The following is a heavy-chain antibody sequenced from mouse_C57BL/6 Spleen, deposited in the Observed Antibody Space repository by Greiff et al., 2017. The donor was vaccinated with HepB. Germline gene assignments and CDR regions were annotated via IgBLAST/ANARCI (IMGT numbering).Heavy chain of an antibody. V-gene: IGHV1-61*01. J-gene: IGHJ4*01. Sequence: QVQLQQPGAELVRPGSSVKLSCKASGYTFTSYWMDWVKQRPGQGLEWIGNIYPSDSETHYNQKFKDKATLTVDKSSSTAYMQLSSLTSEDSAVYYCARSMAKDYYAMDYWGQGTSVTVSS. CDR2: IYPSDSET. CDR3: ARSMAKDYYAMDY. D-gene: IGHD1-1*02. CDR1: GYTFTSYW.